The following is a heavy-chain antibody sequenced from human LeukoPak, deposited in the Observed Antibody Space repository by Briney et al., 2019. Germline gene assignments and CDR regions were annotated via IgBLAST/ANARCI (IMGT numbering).Heavy chain of an antibody. Sequence: SETLSLTCTVSGGSISSYYWSWIRQPPGKGLEWIGYIYYSGSTNYNPSLKSRVTISVDTSKNQFSLKLSSVTAADTAVYYCARRQRDGYNYFDYWGQGTLVTVSS. CDR1: GGSISSYY. CDR2: IYYSGST. V-gene: IGHV4-59*08. J-gene: IGHJ4*02. CDR3: ARRQRDGYNYFDY. D-gene: IGHD5-12*01.